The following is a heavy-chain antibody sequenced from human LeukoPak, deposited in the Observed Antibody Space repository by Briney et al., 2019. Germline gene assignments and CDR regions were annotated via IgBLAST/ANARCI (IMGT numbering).Heavy chain of an antibody. CDR1: GFTFSNAW. J-gene: IGHJ3*02. CDR3: AKGTMIVVADAFDI. Sequence: GGSLRLSCAASGFTFSNAWMSWVRQAPGKGLEWVSGISGSGGNTYYADSVKGQFTISRDNSKNTLYLQMNSLRVEDTAVYYCAKGTMIVVADAFDIWGQGTMVTVSS. V-gene: IGHV3-23*01. D-gene: IGHD3-22*01. CDR2: ISGSGGNT.